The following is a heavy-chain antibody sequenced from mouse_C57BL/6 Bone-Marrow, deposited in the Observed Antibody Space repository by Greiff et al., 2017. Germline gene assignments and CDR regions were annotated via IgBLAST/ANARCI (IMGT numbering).Heavy chain of an antibody. V-gene: IGHV2-2*01. J-gene: IGHJ1*03. CDR2: IWSGGST. CDR1: GFSLTSYG. D-gene: IGHD2-2*01. Sequence: VQVVESGPGLVQPSQSLSITCTVSGFSLTSYGVHWVRQSPGKGLEWLGVIWSGGSTDYNAAFISRLSISKDNSKSQVFFKMNSLQADDTAIYYCASVWLRKYFDVWGTGTTVTVSS. CDR3: ASVWLRKYFDV.